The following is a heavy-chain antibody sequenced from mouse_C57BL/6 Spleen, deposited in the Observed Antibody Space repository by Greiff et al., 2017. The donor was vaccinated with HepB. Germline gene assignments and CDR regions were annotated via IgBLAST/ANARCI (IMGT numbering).Heavy chain of an antibody. CDR1: GYAFSSSW. V-gene: IGHV1-82*01. Sequence: VKLMESGPELVKPGASVKISCKASGYAFSSSWMNWVKQRPGKGLEWIGRIYPGDGDTNYNGKFKGKATLTADKSSSTAYMQLSSLTSEDSAVYFCARDDYDGPWFAYWGQGTLVTVSA. J-gene: IGHJ3*01. CDR2: IYPGDGDT. CDR3: ARDDYDGPWFAY. D-gene: IGHD2-4*01.